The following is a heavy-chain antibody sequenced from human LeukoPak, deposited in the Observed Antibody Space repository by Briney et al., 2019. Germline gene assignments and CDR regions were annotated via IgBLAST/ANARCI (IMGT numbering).Heavy chain of an antibody. D-gene: IGHD3-22*01. CDR2: ISESGSAI. J-gene: IGHJ6*03. V-gene: IGHV3-48*03. CDR1: GFTFSSYE. Sequence: GGSLRLSCAASGFTFSSYEMNWVRLAPGKGLEWVSYISESGSAIYYADSVKGRFTISRDNAKNSLYLQMNSLRAEDTAVYYCARAFYYYDSSGYSWDYYYYMDVWGKGTTVTVSS. CDR3: ARAFYYYDSSGYSWDYYYYMDV.